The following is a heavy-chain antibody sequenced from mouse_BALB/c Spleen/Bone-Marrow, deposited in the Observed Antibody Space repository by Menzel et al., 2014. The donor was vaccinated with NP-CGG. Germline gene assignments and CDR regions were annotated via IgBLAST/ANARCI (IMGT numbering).Heavy chain of an antibody. V-gene: IGHV14-3*02. CDR3: ADYCYGGGVFAY. D-gene: IGHD2-12*01. CDR2: IDPANDNT. J-gene: IGHJ3*01. CDR1: GFNIKDIY. Sequence: VQLQQSGAELVKPGTSVTLSCTASGFNIKDIYMHWVKRRPEQGLEWIGRIDPANDNTKYDPKFQGKATITADTSSNAACLHVSSLTSEDTAVYYCADYCYGGGVFAYWGQGNLLTVSA.